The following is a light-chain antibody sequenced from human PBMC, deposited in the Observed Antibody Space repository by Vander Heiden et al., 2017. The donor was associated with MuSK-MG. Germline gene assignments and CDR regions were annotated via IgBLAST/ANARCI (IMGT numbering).Light chain of an antibody. J-gene: IGKJ5*01. CDR1: QSVYTF. V-gene: IGKV3-11*01. CDR3: QQRDIRPRA. Sequence: EIVLTQSPATLSLSPGERATLSCRASQSVYTFLTWYQQKPGQPPRLLIYDAPNRATGIPARFSGSGYGTDFTLTISSLEPDDFAIYYCQQRDIRPRAFGQGTQMEIK. CDR2: DAP.